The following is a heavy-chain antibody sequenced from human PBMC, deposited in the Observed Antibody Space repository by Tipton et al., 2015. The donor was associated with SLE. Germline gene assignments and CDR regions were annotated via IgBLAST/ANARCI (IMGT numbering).Heavy chain of an antibody. CDR3: ARGGVVGATLPFGY. CDR1: GGSISSGGYY. CDR2: KYYSGST. V-gene: IGHV4-61*08. D-gene: IGHD1-26*01. J-gene: IGHJ4*02. Sequence: TLSLTCTVSGGSISSGGYYWSWIRQHPGKGLGWIGYKYYSGSTNYNPSLKSRVTISVDTSKNQFSLKLRAVTAADTAVDYCARGGVVGATLPFGYWGQGTLVTVSS.